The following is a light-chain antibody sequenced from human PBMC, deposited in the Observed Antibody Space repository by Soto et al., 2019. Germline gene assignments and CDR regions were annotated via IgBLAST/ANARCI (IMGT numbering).Light chain of an antibody. Sequence: IQLTQSPSSLSASVGDRVTVTCRASLCISSFLAWYQLKPGKAPKLLIYTASTLQTGVPSRFSVSGSGTDFTLTICSLQPEDFATYYCQQLYTYPLTFGGGTKVDIK. CDR2: TAS. J-gene: IGKJ4*01. V-gene: IGKV1-9*01. CDR1: LCISSF. CDR3: QQLYTYPLT.